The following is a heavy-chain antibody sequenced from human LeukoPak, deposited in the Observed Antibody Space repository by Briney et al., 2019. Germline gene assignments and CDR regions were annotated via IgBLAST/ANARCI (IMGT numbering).Heavy chain of an antibody. CDR1: GGSISSYY. Sequence: PSGTLSLTCTVSGGSISSYYWSWIRQPPGKGLEWIGYIYYSGSTNYNPSLKSRVTISVDTSKNQFSLKLSSVTAADTAVYYCARGYGSGSYGFDYWGQGTLVTVSS. J-gene: IGHJ4*02. V-gene: IGHV4-59*01. CDR3: ARGYGSGSYGFDY. D-gene: IGHD3-10*01. CDR2: IYYSGST.